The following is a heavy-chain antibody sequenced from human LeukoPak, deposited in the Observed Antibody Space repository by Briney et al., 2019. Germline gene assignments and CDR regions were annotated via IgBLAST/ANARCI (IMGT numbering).Heavy chain of an antibody. Sequence: SETLSLTCTVSGVSISSSSYYWSWIRQPPGKGLEWIGYIYDSGSTSYNPSLKSRVTISVDTSKNQFSLKLSSVTAADTAMYYCARGTYDWNDWSHYYYYYMDVWGKGTTVTISS. CDR1: GVSISSSSYY. J-gene: IGHJ6*03. V-gene: IGHV4-61*01. D-gene: IGHD1-1*01. CDR2: IYDSGST. CDR3: ARGTYDWNDWSHYYYYYMDV.